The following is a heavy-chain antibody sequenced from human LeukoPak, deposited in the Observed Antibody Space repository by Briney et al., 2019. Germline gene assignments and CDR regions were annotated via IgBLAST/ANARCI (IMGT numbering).Heavy chain of an antibody. Sequence: SETLSLTCTVSDGSISSGSYYWSWIRQPAGKGLEWIGRIYTSGSTNYNPSLKSRVTISVDTSKNEFSLNLSSVTAADTAVYYCASGYYYRVDYCGQGTLVTVSS. V-gene: IGHV4-61*02. CDR1: DGSISSGSYY. CDR3: ASGYYYRVDY. D-gene: IGHD3-22*01. J-gene: IGHJ4*02. CDR2: IYTSGST.